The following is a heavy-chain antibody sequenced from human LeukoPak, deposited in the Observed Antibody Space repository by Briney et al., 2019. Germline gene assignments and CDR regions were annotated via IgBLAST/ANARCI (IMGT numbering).Heavy chain of an antibody. CDR3: ARRNEGKDAFDI. J-gene: IGHJ3*02. CDR1: GGSISSSSYF. Sequence: PPETLSLTCTVSGGSISSSSYFWGWIRQPPGKGLEWIGSIYYSGSTYYNPSLKSRVTISVDTSKNQFSLKLSSVTAADTAVYYCARRNEGKDAFDIWGQGTMVTVSS. CDR2: IYYSGST. V-gene: IGHV4-39*01.